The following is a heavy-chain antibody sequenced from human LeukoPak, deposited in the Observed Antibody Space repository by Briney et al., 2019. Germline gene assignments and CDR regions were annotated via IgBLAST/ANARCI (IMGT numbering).Heavy chain of an antibody. Sequence: PSETLSLTGTVSGGSISSSSYYWGWIRQPPGKGLEWIGSIYYSGSTYYNPSLKSRVTISVDTSKNQFSLKLSSVTAADTAVYYCAGGFGRSGYCTYWGQGTLVTVSS. CDR3: AGGFGRSGYCTY. V-gene: IGHV4-39*07. J-gene: IGHJ4*02. CDR1: GGSISSSSYY. D-gene: IGHD3-22*01. CDR2: IYYSGST.